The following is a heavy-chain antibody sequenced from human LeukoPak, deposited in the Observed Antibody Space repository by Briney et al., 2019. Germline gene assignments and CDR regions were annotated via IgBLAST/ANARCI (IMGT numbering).Heavy chain of an antibody. CDR3: AKDGNWARFED. D-gene: IGHD7-27*01. V-gene: IGHV3-30*02. Sequence: GGSLRLSCAGSGFTFSSYGMHWVRQAPGKGLEWVAFIRYDGSNKYYADSVKGRFTISRDNSKNMVWLQINSPTAEDTATYYCAKDGNWARFEDWGQGTLVTVSS. CDR1: GFTFSSYG. CDR2: IRYDGSNK. J-gene: IGHJ4*02.